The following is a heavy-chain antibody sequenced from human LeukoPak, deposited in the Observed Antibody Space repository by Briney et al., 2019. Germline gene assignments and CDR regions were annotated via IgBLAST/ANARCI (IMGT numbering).Heavy chain of an antibody. CDR1: GFTFSSYW. J-gene: IGHJ4*02. Sequence: GGSLRLSCAASGFTFSSYWMHWVRKAPGRGLVWVSRINSDGSSTSYADSVKGRFTISRDNAKNTLYLQMNSLRAEDTAVYYCARAADSSGYYDYWGQGTLVTVSS. CDR2: INSDGSST. V-gene: IGHV3-74*01. D-gene: IGHD3-22*01. CDR3: ARAADSSGYYDY.